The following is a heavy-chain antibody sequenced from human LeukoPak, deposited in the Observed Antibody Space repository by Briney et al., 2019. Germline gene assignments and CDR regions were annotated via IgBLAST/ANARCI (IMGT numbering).Heavy chain of an antibody. CDR1: GFTLCIYA. Sequence: GGPLRLFCAASGFTLCIYAVRGLPEARRRGREGVSAMSGISDTRYYSDSVKGLFIITRDNSKNTVYLQMNSLRADDTAIYYCAKRQLVPEGLFDYWGQGTLVTVSS. D-gene: IGHD6-13*01. CDR2: MSGISDTR. J-gene: IGHJ4*02. V-gene: IGHV3-23*01. CDR3: AKRQLVPEGLFDY.